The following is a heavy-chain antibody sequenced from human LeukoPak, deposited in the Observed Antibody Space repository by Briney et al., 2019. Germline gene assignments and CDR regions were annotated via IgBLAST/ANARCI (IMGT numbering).Heavy chain of an antibody. CDR2: IDRKSGGT. Sequence: ASVKVSCKASGYTFTGYYMHWVRQAPGQGLQWMGWIDRKSGGTNYAQKFQGRVTMTSDTSISTAYMELSRLRSDDTAVYYCARWLYSSSWYYFDYWGQGTLVTVSS. CDR1: GYTFTGYY. D-gene: IGHD6-13*01. J-gene: IGHJ4*02. V-gene: IGHV1-2*02. CDR3: ARWLYSSSWYYFDY.